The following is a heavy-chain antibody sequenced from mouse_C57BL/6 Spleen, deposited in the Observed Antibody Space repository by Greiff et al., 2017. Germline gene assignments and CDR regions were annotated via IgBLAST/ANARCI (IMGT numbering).Heavy chain of an antibody. CDR3: AHSSGFAWLAY. Sequence: VKLQQPGAELVRPGSSVKLSCKASGYTFTSYWMDWVKQRPGQGLEWIGNIYPSDSETHYNQKFKDQATLTVDKSSSTAYMQLSSLTSEDSAVYYCAHSSGFAWLAYWGQGTLVTVSA. V-gene: IGHV1-61*01. CDR1: GYTFTSYW. D-gene: IGHD3-2*02. J-gene: IGHJ3*01. CDR2: IYPSDSET.